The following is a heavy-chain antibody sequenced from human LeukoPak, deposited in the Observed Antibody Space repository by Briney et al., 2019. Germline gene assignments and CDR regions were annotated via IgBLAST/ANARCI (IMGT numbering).Heavy chain of an antibody. Sequence: VASVKVSCKASGYSFTTYWIGWVRQMPGKGPEWMVIIYPDDSDIKYSPSFEGQVTISADKSNSTAYLQWSSLKASDTAMYYCARRSSSGGYYFDYWGQGTLVTVSS. V-gene: IGHV5-51*01. D-gene: IGHD3-16*01. J-gene: IGHJ4*02. CDR3: ARRSSSGGYYFDY. CDR2: IYPDDSDI. CDR1: GYSFTTYW.